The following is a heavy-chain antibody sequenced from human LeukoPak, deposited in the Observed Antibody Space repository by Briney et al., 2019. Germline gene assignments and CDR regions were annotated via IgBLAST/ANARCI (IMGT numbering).Heavy chain of an antibody. CDR2: IYRSGDT. CDR3: ARGGGAFCGDDCYRNFDY. D-gene: IGHD2-21*01. J-gene: IGHJ4*02. CDR1: GLGVTTNY. V-gene: IGHV3-66*02. Sequence: GGSLGLSCAPSGLGVTTNYMSWVRQAPGEGLEWVSTIYRSGDTYYAGSVRGRFSISRDNSNNTLYLQMNSLKADDTAVYYCARGGGAFCGDDCYRNFDYWGQGTLVTVSS.